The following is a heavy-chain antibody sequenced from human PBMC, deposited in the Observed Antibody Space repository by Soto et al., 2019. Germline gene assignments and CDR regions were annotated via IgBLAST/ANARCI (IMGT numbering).Heavy chain of an antibody. CDR2: IRSYNNST. Sequence: QVQLVQSGAEVKKPGASVKVSCTASGYTFTSYGVNWVRQAPGQGLEWMGWIRSYNNSTNYAQKLQGRVTMTTDTSTNTAYMELRSLRSDDTAVYYCARHGNGDDYWGQGTLVTVSS. CDR3: ARHGNGDDY. J-gene: IGHJ4*02. CDR1: GYTFTSYG. V-gene: IGHV1-18*01. D-gene: IGHD2-8*01.